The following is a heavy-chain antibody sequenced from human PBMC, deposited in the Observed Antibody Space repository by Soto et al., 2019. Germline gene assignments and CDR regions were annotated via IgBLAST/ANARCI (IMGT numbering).Heavy chain of an antibody. V-gene: IGHV3-23*01. Sequence: GALKLSCSDSGFTFPNYAMSWVRQAPGKGLEWVSIVSASGRSRYHADSVKGRFTISRDNSKNTLYLHMTNLRAEDTAVYYCAKDGNWLDVYYDVWGQGTPVTVSS. J-gene: IGHJ4*02. CDR3: AKDGNWLDVYYDV. CDR1: GFTFPNYA. D-gene: IGHD3-16*01. CDR2: VSASGRSR.